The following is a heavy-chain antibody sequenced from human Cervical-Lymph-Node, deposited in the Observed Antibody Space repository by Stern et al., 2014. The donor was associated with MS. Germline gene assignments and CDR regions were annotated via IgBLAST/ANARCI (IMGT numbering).Heavy chain of an antibody. CDR3: AKDLGGTYYHYYYGMDV. V-gene: IGHV3-30*18. J-gene: IGHJ6*02. Sequence: VQLLESGGGVVQPGRSLRLSCAASGFTFSSYGMHWVRQAPGKGLEWGAVISYDASNKYYADSVKGRFTISRDNSKNTLYLQMNSLRAEDTAVYYCAKDLGGTYYHYYYGMDVWGQGTTVTVSS. CDR1: GFTFSSYG. D-gene: IGHD1-26*01. CDR2: ISYDASNK.